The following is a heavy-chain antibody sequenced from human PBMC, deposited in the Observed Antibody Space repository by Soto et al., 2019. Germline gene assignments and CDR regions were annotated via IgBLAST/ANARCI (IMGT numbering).Heavy chain of an antibody. J-gene: IGHJ6*02. CDR2: INPNSGGT. CDR3: AKVGYCSSTSCPYYGMDV. D-gene: IGHD2-2*01. CDR1: GYTFTGYY. Sequence: SVKVSCKASGYTFTGYYMHWVRQAPGQGLEWMGWINPNSGGTNYAQKFQGRVTMTRDTSISTAYMELSRLRSDDTAVYYCAKVGYCSSTSCPYYGMDVWGQGTTVTVSS. V-gene: IGHV1-2*02.